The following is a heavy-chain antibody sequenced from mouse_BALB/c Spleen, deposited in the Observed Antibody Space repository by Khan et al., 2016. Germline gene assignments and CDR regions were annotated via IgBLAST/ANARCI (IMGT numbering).Heavy chain of an antibody. CDR3: ARGGMVTTEWYVDV. CDR2: INTYTGEP. J-gene: IGHJ1*01. D-gene: IGHD2-2*01. Sequence: QIQLVQSGPELKKPGETVKISCKASGYTFTNSGMNWVKQAPGKGLKWVGWINTYTGEPTYADDFKGRFAFSLETSASTAYLQINNLKDEDMTTDFWARGGMVTTEWYVDVGGAGTTVTVSS. CDR1: GYTFTNSG. V-gene: IGHV9-1*02.